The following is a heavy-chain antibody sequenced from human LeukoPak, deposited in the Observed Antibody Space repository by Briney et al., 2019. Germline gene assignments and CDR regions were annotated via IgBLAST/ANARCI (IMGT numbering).Heavy chain of an antibody. J-gene: IGHJ3*01. CDR2: IYYSGST. D-gene: IGHD6-13*01. CDR3: AREPRPIAAAPPHAFDV. V-gene: IGHV4-39*07. CDR1: GGSISSSSYY. Sequence: SEILSLTCTVSGGSISSSSYYWGWIRQPPGKGLEWIGSIYYSGSTYYNPSLKSRVTISVDTSKNQFSLKLSSVTAADTAVYYCAREPRPIAAAPPHAFDVWGQGTMVTVSS.